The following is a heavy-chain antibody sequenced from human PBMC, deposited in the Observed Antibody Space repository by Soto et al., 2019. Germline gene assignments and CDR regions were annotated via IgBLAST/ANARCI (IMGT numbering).Heavy chain of an antibody. V-gene: IGHV6-1*01. D-gene: IGHD6-19*01. J-gene: IGHJ4*02. CDR1: GDSVSSKSAG. CDR2: TYYRSKWYN. CDR3: ARAGQWLVDY. Sequence: SQTLSLTCAISGDSVSSKSAGWNWIRQSPSRGLEWLGRTYYRSKWYNEYAISVKGRITINPDTSKNQFSLQLNSVTPEDTALYYCARAGQWLVDYWGQGTLVTVS.